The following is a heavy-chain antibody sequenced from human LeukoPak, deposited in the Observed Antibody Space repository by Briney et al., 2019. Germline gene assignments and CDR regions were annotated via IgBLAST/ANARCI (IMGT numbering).Heavy chain of an antibody. CDR2: IYYSGST. V-gene: IGHV4-59*12. D-gene: IGHD3-22*01. CDR3: ARDGQGYYYDSSGYYFFDY. Sequence: SETLSLTCTVSGGSISSYYWSWIRQPPGKGREWIGYIYYSGSTNYNPSLKSRVTMSVATSKNQFSLKLNSVTAADTAVYYCARDGQGYYYDSSGYYFFDYWGQGTLVTVSS. J-gene: IGHJ4*02. CDR1: GGSISSYY.